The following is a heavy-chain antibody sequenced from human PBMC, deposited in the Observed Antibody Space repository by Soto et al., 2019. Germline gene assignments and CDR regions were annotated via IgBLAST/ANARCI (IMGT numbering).Heavy chain of an antibody. CDR3: ARCDSSGWYAFDY. V-gene: IGHV4-31*03. D-gene: IGHD6-19*01. Sequence: SETLSLTCTVSGGSISSGGYYCSWIRQHPGKGLEWIGYIYYSGSTNYNPSLKSRVTISVDTSKNQFSLKLSSVTAADTAVYYCARCDSSGWYAFDYWGQGTLVTVSS. CDR1: GGSISSGGYY. J-gene: IGHJ4*02. CDR2: IYYSGST.